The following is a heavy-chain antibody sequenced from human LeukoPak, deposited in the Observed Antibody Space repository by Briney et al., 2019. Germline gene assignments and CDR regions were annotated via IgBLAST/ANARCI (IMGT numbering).Heavy chain of an antibody. J-gene: IGHJ6*04. V-gene: IGHV3-53*01. CDR1: GFTVSSNY. D-gene: IGHD3-10*01. CDR3: AKGLWFGDRTPSYGMDV. Sequence: GGSLRLSCAASGFTVSSNYMSWVRQAPGKGLEWVSVIYSGGSTYYADSVKGRFTISRDNSKNTLYLQMNSLRAEDTAVYYCAKGLWFGDRTPSYGMDVWGKGTTVTVSS. CDR2: IYSGGST.